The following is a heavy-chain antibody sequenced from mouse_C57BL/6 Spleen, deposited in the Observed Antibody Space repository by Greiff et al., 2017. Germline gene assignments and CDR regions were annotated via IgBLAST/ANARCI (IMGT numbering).Heavy chain of an antibody. CDR3: AKSGHYYGSSHYAMDY. CDR1: GFSLTSYG. Sequence: QVQLQQSGPGLVQPSQSLSITCTVSGFSLTSYGVYWVRQSPGKGLEWLGVIWRGGSTDYNAAFMSRLSITKDNSKSQVFFKMNSLQADDTAIYYCAKSGHYYGSSHYAMDYWGQGTSVTVSS. J-gene: IGHJ4*01. V-gene: IGHV2-5*01. D-gene: IGHD1-1*01. CDR2: IWRGGST.